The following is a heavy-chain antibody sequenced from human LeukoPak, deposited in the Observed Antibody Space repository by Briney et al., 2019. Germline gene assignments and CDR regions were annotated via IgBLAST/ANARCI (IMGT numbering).Heavy chain of an antibody. V-gene: IGHV3-30*18. CDR2: ISYDGSNN. CDR3: AKGPRYCSSTSCLSYFDY. D-gene: IGHD2-2*01. J-gene: IGHJ4*02. CDR1: GFTFSAYG. Sequence: GGSLRLSCAASGFTFSAYGMHWVRQAPGKGLERVAVISYDGSNNYYADSVKGRFTISRDNSKNTLYLQMNSLRAEDTAVYFCAKGPRYCSSTSCLSYFDYWGQGILVTVTS.